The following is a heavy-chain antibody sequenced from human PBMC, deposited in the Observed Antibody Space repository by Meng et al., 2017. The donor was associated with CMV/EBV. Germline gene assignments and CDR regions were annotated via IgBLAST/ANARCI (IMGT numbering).Heavy chain of an antibody. Sequence: ASVKVSCKASGYTFTGYYMHWVRQAPGQGLGWMGWINPNSGGTNYAQKFQGRVTMTRDTSISTAYMELSRLRSDDTAVYYCAKTSGSYGGGFDYWGQGTLVTVSS. D-gene: IGHD1-26*01. J-gene: IGHJ4*02. CDR2: INPNSGGT. V-gene: IGHV1-2*02. CDR1: GYTFTGYY. CDR3: AKTSGSYGGGFDY.